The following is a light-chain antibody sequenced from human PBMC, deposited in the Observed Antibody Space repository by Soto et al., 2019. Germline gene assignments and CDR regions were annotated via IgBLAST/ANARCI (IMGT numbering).Light chain of an antibody. Sequence: QSALTQPRSVSGSPGQSVTISCTGTSSDVGGYNYVSWYQQHPGKAPKVMIYDVSKRPSGVPDRFSGSKSGNTASLTISGLRAEDEADYYCCSYAGSYILIFGGGTKLTVL. CDR1: SSDVGGYNY. V-gene: IGLV2-11*01. CDR2: DVS. J-gene: IGLJ2*01. CDR3: CSYAGSYILI.